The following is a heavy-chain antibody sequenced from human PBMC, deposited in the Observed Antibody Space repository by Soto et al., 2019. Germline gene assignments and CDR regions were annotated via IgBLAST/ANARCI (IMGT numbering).Heavy chain of an antibody. CDR3: VGFYYYDSSGYDY. V-gene: IGHV1-69*06. CDR2: IIPIFGTA. CDR1: GGTFSSYA. Sequence: GPSVKVSCKASGGTFSSYAISWVRQAPGQGLEWMGGIIPIFGTANYAEKFQGRVTITADKSTSTAYMELSSLRSEDTAVYYCVGFYYYDSSGYDYWGQGTLVTVSS. J-gene: IGHJ4*02. D-gene: IGHD3-22*01.